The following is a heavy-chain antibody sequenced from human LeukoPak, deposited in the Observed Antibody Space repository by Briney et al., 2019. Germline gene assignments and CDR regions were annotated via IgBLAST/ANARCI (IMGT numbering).Heavy chain of an antibody. Sequence: GASVKVSCKASGYTFTSYDINWVRQATGQGLEWMGWMNPNSGNTGYAQKFQGRVTMTRNTSISTAYMELSSLRSEDTAVYYCARGRYIYYYMDVWGKGTTVTVSS. CDR1: GYTFTSYD. CDR3: ARGRYIYYYMDV. J-gene: IGHJ6*03. V-gene: IGHV1-8*01. CDR2: MNPNSGNT. D-gene: IGHD1-14*01.